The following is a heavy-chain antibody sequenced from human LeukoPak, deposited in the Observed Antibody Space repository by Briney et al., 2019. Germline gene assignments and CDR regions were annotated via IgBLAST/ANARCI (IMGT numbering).Heavy chain of an antibody. CDR3: ARAPDGYSYGYDAFDI. V-gene: IGHV1-2*02. Sequence: ASVKVSCKASGYTFTGYYMHWVRQAPGQGLDLMGWINPNSGGTNYEQKVQGRVTMTRDTSISTAYMELSRLRSDDTAVYYCARAPDGYSYGYDAFDIWGQGTMVTVSS. CDR2: INPNSGGT. D-gene: IGHD5-18*01. J-gene: IGHJ3*02. CDR1: GYTFTGYY.